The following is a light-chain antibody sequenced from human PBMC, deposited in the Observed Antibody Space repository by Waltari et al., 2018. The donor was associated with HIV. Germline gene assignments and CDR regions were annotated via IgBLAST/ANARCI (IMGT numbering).Light chain of an antibody. CDR3: QQSYRIPLT. CDR1: QSISTY. Sequence: DIQMTQSPSSLSASVGDRVTIPCRTSQSISTYLNWYQQKPGKAPELLIYGAFSLQSGVPSGFSGSGSGTDFTLTITSLQPEDFATYFCQQSYRIPLTFGGGTKVEL. J-gene: IGKJ4*01. V-gene: IGKV1-39*01. CDR2: GAF.